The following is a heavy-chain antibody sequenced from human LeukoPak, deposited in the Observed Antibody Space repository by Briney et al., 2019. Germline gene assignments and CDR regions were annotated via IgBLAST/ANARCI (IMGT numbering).Heavy chain of an antibody. J-gene: IGHJ4*02. CDR2: ISSDSSTI. Sequence: GGSLRLSCAASGFTFSSYGMNWVRQAPGKGLEWISYISSDSSTIYYADSVKGRFTISRDNAKNSLYLQMNSLRAEDTAVYYCARGHPHGWELYLDYWGQGTLVTVSS. V-gene: IGHV3-48*04. CDR1: GFTFSSYG. D-gene: IGHD1-26*01. CDR3: ARGHPHGWELYLDY.